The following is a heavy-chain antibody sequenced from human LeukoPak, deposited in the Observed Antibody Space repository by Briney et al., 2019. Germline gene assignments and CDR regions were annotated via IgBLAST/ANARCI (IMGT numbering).Heavy chain of an antibody. CDR3: ARAASGIAVS. Sequence: PSETLSLTCTVSGGSISSSSYYWGWIRQPPGKGLEWIGSFYYSGSTYSNPSLKSRVTISLDTSKNQFSLKLSSVTAADTVVYYCARAASGIAVSWGQGTLVTASS. CDR2: FYYSGST. D-gene: IGHD6-19*01. J-gene: IGHJ4*02. CDR1: GGSISSSSYY. V-gene: IGHV4-39*07.